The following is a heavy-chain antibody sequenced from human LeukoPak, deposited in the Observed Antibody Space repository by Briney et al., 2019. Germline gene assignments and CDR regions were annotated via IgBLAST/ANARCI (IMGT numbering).Heavy chain of an antibody. CDR1: GYSLSSGFF. D-gene: IGHD6-19*01. J-gene: IGHJ1*01. CDR3: ARLGAKGSGSTAFQH. Sequence: SETLSLTCTVSGYSLSSGFFCDWIRQSPGKGLEWIGSFSHRGGSYHNPSLKSRVTISVDTSKNQFSLKLLSVTAADTAVYYCARLGAKGSGSTAFQHWGQGTLVTVSS. V-gene: IGHV4-38-2*02. CDR2: FSHRGGS.